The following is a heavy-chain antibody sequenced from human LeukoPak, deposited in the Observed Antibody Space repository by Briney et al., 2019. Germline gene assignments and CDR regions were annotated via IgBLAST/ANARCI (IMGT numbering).Heavy chain of an antibody. Sequence: PGGSLRLSCAASGFTFSSYWMHWVRQAPGKGLVWVACIDRDVTSRRYAESVKGRFTISRDNAKNTLSLQMNSLRAEDTAVYYCARGLDGSGSYYDSPLDNWGQGTLVTVSS. CDR2: IDRDVTSR. CDR3: ARGLDGSGSYYDSPLDN. CDR1: GFTFSSYW. V-gene: IGHV3-74*01. D-gene: IGHD3-10*01. J-gene: IGHJ4*02.